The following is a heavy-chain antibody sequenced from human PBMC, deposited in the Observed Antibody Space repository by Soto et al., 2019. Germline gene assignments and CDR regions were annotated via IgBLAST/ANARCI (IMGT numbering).Heavy chain of an antibody. J-gene: IGHJ4*01. CDR3: ATSYGSGYRAFD. V-gene: IGHV1-69*02. D-gene: IGHD3-10*01. CDR2: INPILSMS. CDR1: GDTFAFYS. Sequence: QVQLVQSGAEVKRPGSSVKVSCKASGDTFAFYSINWVRQAPGLGLEWMGRINPILSMSNYAQRFQGRVTMTADKSTSTAYMVLNSLRSEDTAIYYCATSYGSGYRAFD.